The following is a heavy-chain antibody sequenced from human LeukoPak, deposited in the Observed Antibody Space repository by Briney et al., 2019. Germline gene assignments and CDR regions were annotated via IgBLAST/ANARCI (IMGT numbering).Heavy chain of an antibody. CDR2: ISAYNGNT. V-gene: IGHV1-18*01. CDR1: GYPFKTYG. CDR3: ARPYYYDGYFDY. D-gene: IGHD3-22*01. Sequence: ASVKVSCKASGYPFKTYGISWVRQAPGKGLEWMGWISAYNGNTNYAQNLQGRVTMTTDTSTSTAYMELRSLRSDDTAVYYCARPYYYDGYFDYWGQGTLVTVSS. J-gene: IGHJ4*02.